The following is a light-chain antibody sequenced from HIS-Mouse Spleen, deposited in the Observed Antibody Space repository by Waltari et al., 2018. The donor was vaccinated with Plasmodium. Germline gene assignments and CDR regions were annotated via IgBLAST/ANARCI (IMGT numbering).Light chain of an antibody. J-gene: IGKJ2*01. Sequence: DIQMTQSPSSLSASVVDRVTVTCRASQSISNYINWYQQKPGKAPKLLIYAASSLQSGVPSRFSGNGSGTDFTLTISSLQPEDFATYYCQQSYSTPYTFGQGTKLEIK. V-gene: IGKV1-39*01. CDR3: QQSYSTPYT. CDR1: QSISNY. CDR2: AAS.